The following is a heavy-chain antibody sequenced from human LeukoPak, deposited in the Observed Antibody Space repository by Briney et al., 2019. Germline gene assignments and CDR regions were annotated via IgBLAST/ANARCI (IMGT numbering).Heavy chain of an antibody. CDR1: GGSISSYY. J-gene: IGHJ6*02. Sequence: KPSETLPLTCTVSGGSISSYYWTWIRQPPGKGLEWIGYIYYSGSTKYNPSLKSRVTISLDTSKNQFSLKLSSVTAADTAVYYCARAGDTVTSEDYYYYGLDVWGRGTTVTVSS. CDR2: IYYSGST. D-gene: IGHD4-17*01. V-gene: IGHV4-59*01. CDR3: ARAGDTVTSEDYYYYGLDV.